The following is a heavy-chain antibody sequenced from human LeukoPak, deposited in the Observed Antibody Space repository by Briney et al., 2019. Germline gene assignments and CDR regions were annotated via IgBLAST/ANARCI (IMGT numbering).Heavy chain of an antibody. CDR1: GYTFTNYY. CDR2: INPTGGST. CDR3: ARDDARYYDSSGYPYNAFDI. J-gene: IGHJ3*02. Sequence: GASVKVSCKTSGYTFTNYYMRWVRQAPGQGLEWMGIINPTGGSTSYAQKFQGRVTMTRDTSTSTVYMELSSLRSEDTALYYCARDDARYYDSSGYPYNAFDIWGQGTMVTVSS. D-gene: IGHD3-22*01. V-gene: IGHV1-46*01.